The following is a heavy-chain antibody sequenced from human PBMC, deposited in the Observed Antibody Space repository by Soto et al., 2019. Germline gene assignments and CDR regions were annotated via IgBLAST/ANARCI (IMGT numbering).Heavy chain of an antibody. J-gene: IGHJ1*01. CDR3: ATDRIAAAVAAEYFQH. CDR1: GYTLTELS. Sequence: QVQLVQSGAEVKKPGASVKVSCKVSGYTLTELSMHWVRRAPGKGLEWMGGFDPEDGETIYAQKFQGRVTMTEDTSTDTAYMELSSLRSEDTAVYYCATDRIAAAVAAEYFQHWGQGTLVTVSS. D-gene: IGHD6-13*01. V-gene: IGHV1-24*01. CDR2: FDPEDGET.